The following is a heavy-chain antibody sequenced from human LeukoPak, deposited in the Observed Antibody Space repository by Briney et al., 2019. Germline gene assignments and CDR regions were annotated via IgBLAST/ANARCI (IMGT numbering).Heavy chain of an antibody. CDR3: AKDRICSSTSCSPFDY. Sequence: GGSLRLSCAASGFTFSNYWMSWVRQAPGKGLEWVSAINGSGGSTYYVDSVKGRFTISRDNSKNTLYLQMNSLRAEDTAVYYCAKDRICSSTSCSPFDYWGQGTLVTVSS. J-gene: IGHJ4*02. V-gene: IGHV3-23*01. D-gene: IGHD2-2*01. CDR1: GFTFSNYW. CDR2: INGSGGST.